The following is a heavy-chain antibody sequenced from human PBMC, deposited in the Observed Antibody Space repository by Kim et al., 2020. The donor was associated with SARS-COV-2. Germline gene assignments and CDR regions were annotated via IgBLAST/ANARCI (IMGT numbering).Heavy chain of an antibody. Sequence: SETLSLTCAVYGGSFSGYYWSWIRQPPGKGLEWIGEINHSGSTNYNPSLKSRVTISVDTSKNQFSLKLSSVTAADTAVYYCARPQGGSGLSVRMFQHWGQGTLVTVSS. CDR2: INHSGST. CDR1: GGSFSGYY. J-gene: IGHJ1*01. V-gene: IGHV4-34*01. D-gene: IGHD1-26*01. CDR3: ARPQGGSGLSVRMFQH.